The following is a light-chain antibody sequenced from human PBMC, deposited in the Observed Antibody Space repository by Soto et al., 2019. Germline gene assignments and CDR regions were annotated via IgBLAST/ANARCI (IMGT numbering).Light chain of an antibody. CDR2: DVN. CDR3: TSYTSNSTYV. Sequence: QSALTQPASVSGSPRQSISISCTGTSSDVGAYNFVSWYQQHPDKAPKLVIFDVNNRPSGVSNRFSGSKSGNTASLTISGLRAEDEDAYYCTSYTSNSTYVFGTGTKV. J-gene: IGLJ1*01. V-gene: IGLV2-14*01. CDR1: SSDVGAYNF.